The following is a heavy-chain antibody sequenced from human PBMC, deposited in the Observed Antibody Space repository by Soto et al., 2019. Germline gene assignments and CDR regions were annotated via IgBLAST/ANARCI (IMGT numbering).Heavy chain of an antibody. D-gene: IGHD2-2*02. CDR1: GVVFRNHW. V-gene: IGHV3-7*01. CDR2: INQDGSGR. CDR3: AAIDHGSES. Sequence: EVQLVDSGGGLVKPGGSLRLSCAASGVVFRNHWMSWVRRAPGKGLEWLANINQDGSGRYHAASVKGRFTISRDNAENSLFLQMNGLRVEDTAGYYCAAIDHGSESWGQGTLGTVAS. J-gene: IGHJ5*02.